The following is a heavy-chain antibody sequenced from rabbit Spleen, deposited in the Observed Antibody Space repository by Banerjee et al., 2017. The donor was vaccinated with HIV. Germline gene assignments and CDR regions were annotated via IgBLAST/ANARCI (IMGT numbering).Heavy chain of an antibody. CDR2: IYTGSGST. J-gene: IGHJ4*01. V-gene: IGHV1S45*01. CDR3: ARDNDRSRPSLDL. Sequence: QEQLVESGGGLVKPEGSLTLTCKASGFSFSDRDVMCWVRQAPGKGLEWIACIYTGSGSTYYATWVNGRFTISRTSSTTVTLQMTSLTAADTATYFCARDNDRSRPSLDLWSQGTLVTVS. CDR1: GFSFSDRDV.